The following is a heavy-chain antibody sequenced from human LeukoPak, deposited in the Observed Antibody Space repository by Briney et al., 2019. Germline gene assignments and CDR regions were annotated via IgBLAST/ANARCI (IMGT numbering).Heavy chain of an antibody. V-gene: IGHV3-23*01. CDR3: AAALVVVITGNSQH. CDR1: GFTFSSYA. D-gene: IGHD3-22*01. J-gene: IGHJ1*01. Sequence: GGSLRLSCAASGFTFSSYAMSWVRQAPGKVLEWVSAISGSGGNTYYADSVKGRFTISRDNSKNTLYLQMNSLRAEDTAVYYCAAALVVVITGNSQHWGQGTLVTVSS. CDR2: ISGSGGNT.